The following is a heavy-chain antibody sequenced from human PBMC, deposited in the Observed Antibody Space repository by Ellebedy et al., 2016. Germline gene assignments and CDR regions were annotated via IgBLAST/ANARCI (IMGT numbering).Heavy chain of an antibody. D-gene: IGHD2-21*02. V-gene: IGHV4-4*07. Sequence: SETLSLXXTVSGGSISSYYWSWIRQPAGKGLEWIGRIYTSGSTNYNPSLKSRVTMSVDTSKNQFSLKLSSVTAADTAVYYCARGIGEGVVVTTHYFDYWGQGTLVTVSS. CDR3: ARGIGEGVVVTTHYFDY. CDR1: GGSISSYY. J-gene: IGHJ4*02. CDR2: IYTSGST.